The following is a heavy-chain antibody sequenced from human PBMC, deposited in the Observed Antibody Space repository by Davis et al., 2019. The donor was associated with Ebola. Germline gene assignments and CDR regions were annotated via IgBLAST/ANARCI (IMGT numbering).Heavy chain of an antibody. CDR3: ARIYSSGYPYYYHGLDF. J-gene: IGHJ6*02. CDR2: IYYSGTT. D-gene: IGHD3-22*01. V-gene: IGHV4-39*07. CDR1: GGSISTFNHY. Sequence: SETLSLTCTVSGGSISTFNHYWGWIRQTPGKGLEWIGSIYYSGTTYYNPSLKSRVNMSVDTSKNQFSLKLSSVTAADTAVYYCARIYSSGYPYYYHGLDFWGQGTTVTVSS.